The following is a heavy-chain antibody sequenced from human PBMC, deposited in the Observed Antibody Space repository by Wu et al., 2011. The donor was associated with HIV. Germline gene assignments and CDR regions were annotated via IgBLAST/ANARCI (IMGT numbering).Heavy chain of an antibody. Sequence: QVQLVQSGAEVKKLGASVKVSCKASGYTFTGYYMHWVRQAPGQGLEWMGWINPGTGGTGYAQGFQGRVTMTTDTSISTAYMELSRLRSDDTAVYYCARESPYVAWGQGILVTVSS. CDR2: INPGTGGT. J-gene: IGHJ5*02. CDR3: ARESPYVA. D-gene: IGHD2-8*01. V-gene: IGHV1-2*02. CDR1: GYTFTGYY.